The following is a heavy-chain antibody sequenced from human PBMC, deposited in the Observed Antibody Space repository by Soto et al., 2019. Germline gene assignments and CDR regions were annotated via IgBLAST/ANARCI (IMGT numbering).Heavy chain of an antibody. CDR2: LNTYGNT. D-gene: IGHD1-7*01. CDR1: GGSMSSYR. CDR3: GRESGETWDYEAS. V-gene: IGHV4-4*07. J-gene: IGHJ5*01. Sequence: SETLSLTCTVSGGSMSSYRWSWIRQPAGKGLEWIGRLNTYGNTHYNPSLKSRVTVSVDTSRNQLFLTLRSVTAADSAVYHCGRESGETWDYEASWGHGTPVTVPS.